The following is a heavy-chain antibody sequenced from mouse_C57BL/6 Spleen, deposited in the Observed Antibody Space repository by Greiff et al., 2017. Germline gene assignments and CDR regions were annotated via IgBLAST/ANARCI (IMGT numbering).Heavy chain of an antibody. Sequence: QVQLQQSGAELVRPGASVTLSCKASGYTFTDYEMHWVKQTPVHGLEWIGAIDPETGGTAYNQKFKGKAILTADKSSSTAYMELRSLTSEDSAVYYCTRKWTYYSNYDWYFDVWGTGTTVTVAS. CDR2: IDPETGGT. D-gene: IGHD2-5*01. CDR1: GYTFTDYE. J-gene: IGHJ1*03. V-gene: IGHV1-15*01. CDR3: TRKWTYYSNYDWYFDV.